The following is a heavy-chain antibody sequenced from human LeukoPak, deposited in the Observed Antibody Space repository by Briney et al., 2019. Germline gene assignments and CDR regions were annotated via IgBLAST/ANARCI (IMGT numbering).Heavy chain of an antibody. CDR1: GFTFSSYG. CDR2: ISYDGSNK. Sequence: GGSLRLSCAASGFTFSSYGMHWVRQAPGKGLEWVAVISYDGSNKYYADSVKGRFTISRDNSKNTLYLQMNSLRAEDTAVYYCAKEDFLDAFDIWGQGTVVTVSS. V-gene: IGHV3-30*18. D-gene: IGHD3/OR15-3a*01. J-gene: IGHJ3*02. CDR3: AKEDFLDAFDI.